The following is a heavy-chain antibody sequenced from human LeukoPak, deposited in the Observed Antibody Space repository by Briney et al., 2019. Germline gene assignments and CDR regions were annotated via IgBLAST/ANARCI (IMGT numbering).Heavy chain of an antibody. CDR1: GGSISSYY. CDR3: ARDIHSRYYDFWSGYSQANWFDP. Sequence: KSSETLSLTCTVSGGSISSYYWSWIRQPPGKGLEWIGYIYYSGSTNYNPSLKSRVTISVDTSKNQFSLKLSSVTAADTAVYYCARDIHSRYYDFWSGYSQANWFDPWGQGTLVTVSS. CDR2: IYYSGST. J-gene: IGHJ5*02. D-gene: IGHD3-3*01. V-gene: IGHV4-59*01.